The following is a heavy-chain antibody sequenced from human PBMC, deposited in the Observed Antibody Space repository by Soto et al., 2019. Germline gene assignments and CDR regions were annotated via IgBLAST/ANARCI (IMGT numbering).Heavy chain of an antibody. CDR1: GITFSTYK. J-gene: IGHJ4*02. Sequence: EVQLVESGGGLVQPGGSLRLSCVASGITFSTYKMNWVRQAPGKGLEWVSYISSTSDTMYYADSVKGRFTISRDNAKNSLYLQMNSLIVEDTAVYYCPAGKAPGDGYWGQGTLVTVSS. D-gene: IGHD3-10*01. V-gene: IGHV3-48*01. CDR3: PAGKAPGDGY. CDR2: ISSTSDTM.